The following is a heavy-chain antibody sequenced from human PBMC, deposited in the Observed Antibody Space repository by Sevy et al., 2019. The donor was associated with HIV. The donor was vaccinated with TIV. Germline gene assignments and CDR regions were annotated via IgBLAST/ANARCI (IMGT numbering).Heavy chain of an antibody. V-gene: IGHV3-33*01. CDR1: GFTFSNFG. Sequence: GGSLRLSCTASGFTFSNFGIHWVRQAPGKGLQWVALMWYDGNNKYYADSVKGRFTISRDSSKNTVYLQMINLRAEDTAMYYCARGPSLIVAGAAGYLDYWGQGTLVTVSS. CDR3: ARGPSLIVAGAAGYLDY. D-gene: IGHD2-21*01. J-gene: IGHJ4*02. CDR2: MWYDGNNK.